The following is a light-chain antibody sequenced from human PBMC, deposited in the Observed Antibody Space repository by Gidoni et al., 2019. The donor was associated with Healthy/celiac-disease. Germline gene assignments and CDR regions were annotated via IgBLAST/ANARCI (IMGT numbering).Light chain of an antibody. V-gene: IGLV2-23*01. J-gene: IGLJ1*01. CDR3: CSYAGSSTDYV. CDR1: SSDVGSYNL. CDR2: EGS. Sequence: QSALTHPASVSGSPGQSITISCTGTSSDVGSYNLVSWYQQHPGKAPKLMLYEGSKRPSGVSNRFSGSKSGNTASLTISGLQAEDEADYYCCSYAGSSTDYVFGTGTKVTVL.